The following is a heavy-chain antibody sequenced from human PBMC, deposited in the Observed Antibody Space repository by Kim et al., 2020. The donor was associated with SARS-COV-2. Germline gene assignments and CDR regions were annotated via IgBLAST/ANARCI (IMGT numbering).Heavy chain of an antibody. J-gene: IGHJ3*02. V-gene: IGHV3-43*02. CDR1: GFTFDDYA. CDR2: ISGDGGST. CDR3: AKDNGGAKVWELAGAFDI. Sequence: GGSLRLSCAASGFTFDDYAMHWVRQAPGKGLEWVSLISGDGGSTYYADSVKGRFTISRDNSKNSLYLQMNSLRTEDTALYYCAKDNGGAKVWELAGAFDIWGQGTMVTVSS. D-gene: IGHD1-26*01.